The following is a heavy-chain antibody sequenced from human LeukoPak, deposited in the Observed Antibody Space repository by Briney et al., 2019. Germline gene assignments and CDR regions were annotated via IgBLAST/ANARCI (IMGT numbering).Heavy chain of an antibody. CDR2: VNPSGGGT. CDR3: ARGPPGRVYDTSKRALFDP. Sequence: ASVKVSCKASGYTFSSYYMHWVRQAPGQGLEWMGTVNPSGGGTSYAQKFQGRVTMTSDTSTSTVFMQLSSLRSEDTAVCYCARGPPGRVYDTSKRALFDPWGQGTLVTVSS. V-gene: IGHV1-46*01. J-gene: IGHJ5*02. D-gene: IGHD3-22*01. CDR1: GYTFSSYY.